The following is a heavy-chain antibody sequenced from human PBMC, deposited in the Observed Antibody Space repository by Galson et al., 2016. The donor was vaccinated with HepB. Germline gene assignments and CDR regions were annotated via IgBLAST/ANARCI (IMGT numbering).Heavy chain of an antibody. CDR1: GGSTSSSDW. V-gene: IGHV4-4*02. Sequence: ETLSLTCAVSGGSTSSSDWWSWVRQPPGKGLEWMGKISSSGSTNYNPSLKSRVTISVDRSKNQFSLKLTSVTAADTALYYCANSGYKGPYLGGTYYCGLDIWGQGITVTVSS. D-gene: IGHD1-14*01. J-gene: IGHJ6*02. CDR2: ISSSGST. CDR3: ANSGYKGPYLGGTYYCGLDI.